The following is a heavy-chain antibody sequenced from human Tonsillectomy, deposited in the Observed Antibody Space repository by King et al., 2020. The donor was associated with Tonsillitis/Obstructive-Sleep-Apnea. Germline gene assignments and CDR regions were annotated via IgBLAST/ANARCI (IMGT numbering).Heavy chain of an antibody. Sequence: DVQLVESGGGLVQPGGSLRLSCAASGFSFNDHCMDWVRQDPGKGLEWVGRIRNKDKKYTTEYAATVKGRFTISRDDSNNSLCLQMNSLKTEDTAMYYCARVPLITGTTNPYWGQGTLVTVSS. J-gene: IGHJ4*02. V-gene: IGHV3-72*01. CDR1: GFSFNDHC. CDR2: IRNKDKKYTT. D-gene: IGHD4-17*01. CDR3: ARVPLITGTTNPY.